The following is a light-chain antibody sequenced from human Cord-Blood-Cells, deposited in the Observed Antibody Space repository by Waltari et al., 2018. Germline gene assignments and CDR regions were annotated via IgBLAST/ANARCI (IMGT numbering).Light chain of an antibody. V-gene: IGKV1-5*01. CDR2: DAS. Sequence: DIQMTQSPSTLSASVGDRVTITCRASQSISSWLAWYQQKPGKAPKLLIYDASSLESGVPSRFSGSGSGTEFTLTIISLQPDDFATYYCQQYNSYWYTFGQGTKLEIK. J-gene: IGKJ2*01. CDR3: QQYNSYWYT. CDR1: QSISSW.